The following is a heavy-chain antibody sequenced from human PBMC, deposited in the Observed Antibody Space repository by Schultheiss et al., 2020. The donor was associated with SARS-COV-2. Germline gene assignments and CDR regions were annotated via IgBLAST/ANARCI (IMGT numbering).Heavy chain of an antibody. CDR3: ARAGRVATTDFDY. J-gene: IGHJ4*02. D-gene: IGHD5-12*01. V-gene: IGHV3-7*01. CDR2: IKQDGSEK. CDR1: GFTFSSYW. Sequence: GESLKIPCAASGFTFSSYWMSWVRQAPGKGLEWVANIKQDGSEKYYVDSVKGRFTISRDNAKNSLYLQMNSLRAEDTAVYYCARAGRVATTDFDYWGQGTLVTVSS.